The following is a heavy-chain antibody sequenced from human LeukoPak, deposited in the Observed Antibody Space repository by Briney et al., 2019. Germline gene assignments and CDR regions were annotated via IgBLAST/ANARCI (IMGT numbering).Heavy chain of an antibody. CDR3: AKISGRGGFGNFDY. V-gene: IGHV4-31*03. D-gene: IGHD5-24*01. CDR2: IYYSGST. CDR1: GGSISSGGYY. Sequence: PSETLSLTCTVSGGSISSGGYYWSWIRQHPGKGLEWIGYIYYSGSTYYNPSLKSRVTISVDTSKNQFSLKLSSVTAADTAVYYCAKISGRGGFGNFDYWGQGTLVTVSS. J-gene: IGHJ4*02.